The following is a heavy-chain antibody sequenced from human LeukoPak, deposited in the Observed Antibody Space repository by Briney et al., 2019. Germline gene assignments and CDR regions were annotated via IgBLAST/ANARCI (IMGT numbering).Heavy chain of an antibody. J-gene: IGHJ3*02. D-gene: IGHD6-19*01. V-gene: IGHV1-69-2*01. CDR2: VDPEDGET. CDR3: ATGAVAGTDHAFDI. Sequence: ASVKISCKVSGYTFTDYYMHWVQQAPGKGLEWMGLVDPEDGETIYAEKFQGRVTITADTSTDTAYMELSSLRSEDTAVYYCATGAVAGTDHAFDIWGQGTMVTVSS. CDR1: GYTFTDYY.